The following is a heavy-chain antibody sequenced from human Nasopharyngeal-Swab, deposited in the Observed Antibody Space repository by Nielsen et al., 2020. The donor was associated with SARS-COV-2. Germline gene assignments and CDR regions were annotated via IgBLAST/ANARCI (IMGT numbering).Heavy chain of an antibody. V-gene: IGHV3-30*18. CDR2: ISYDGRNK. Sequence: GESLKISCAASGFTFSSYGMHWVRQAPGKGLEWVAVISYDGRNKYYADSVKGRFTISRDNSKNTLYLQRNSRRAEDTAVYYCAKEGGVGQQLVRYFDYWGQGTLVTVSS. D-gene: IGHD6-13*01. CDR3: AKEGGVGQQLVRYFDY. CDR1: GFTFSSYG. J-gene: IGHJ4*02.